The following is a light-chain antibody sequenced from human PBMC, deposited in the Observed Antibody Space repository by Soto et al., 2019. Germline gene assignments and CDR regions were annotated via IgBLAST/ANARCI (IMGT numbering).Light chain of an antibody. V-gene: IGKV3-11*01. CDR3: QQRSNWIT. CDR1: QSVSSY. J-gene: IGKJ5*01. Sequence: EIVLTQSPATLSLSPGERATLSCRASQSVSSYLAWYQQKPGQAPRLLIYDASNRATGIPARFSGSGSGTGFTLTISSLEPEDFALYYCQQRSNWITFGQGTRLEIE. CDR2: DAS.